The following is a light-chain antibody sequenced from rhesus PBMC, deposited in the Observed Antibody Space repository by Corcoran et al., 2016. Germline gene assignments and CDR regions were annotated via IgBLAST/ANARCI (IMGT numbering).Light chain of an antibody. CDR3: QQHVSYPFT. CDR1: QGISKD. J-gene: IGKJ3*01. CDR2: DAS. Sequence: DIQMTQSPSSLSASGGDTVTITCQASQGISKDLAWYQQKPGKAPKLLIYDASNLQSGVPSRFSGSGSGTEFTLTISRLQPEYFATYYCQQHVSYPFTFCPGTKLDIK. V-gene: IGKV1-33*02.